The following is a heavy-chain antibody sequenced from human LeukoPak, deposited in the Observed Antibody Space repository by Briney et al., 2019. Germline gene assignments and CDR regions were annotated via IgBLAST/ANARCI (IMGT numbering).Heavy chain of an antibody. CDR3: ARDGTMVRGVIITRDDAFDI. V-gene: IGHV4-59*06. J-gene: IGHJ3*02. Sequence: SETLSLTCTVSGGSISSYYWSWIRQPPGKGLEWIGYIYYSGSTYYNPSLKSRVTISVDTSKNQFSLKLSSVTAADTAVYYCARDGTMVRGVIITRDDAFDIWGQGTMVTVSS. D-gene: IGHD3-10*01. CDR2: IYYSGST. CDR1: GGSISSYY.